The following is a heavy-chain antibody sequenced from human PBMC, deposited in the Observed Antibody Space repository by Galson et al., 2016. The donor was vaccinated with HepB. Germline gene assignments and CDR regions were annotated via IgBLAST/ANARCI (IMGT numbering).Heavy chain of an antibody. J-gene: IGHJ6*03. CDR3: ARRNDYMDV. CDR2: LSPYSGNT. V-gene: IGHV1-18*04. Sequence: SGYTFASSGISWVRQAPGQGLEWMGWLSPYSGNTNYAQKFQGRVTMTTDTTTRTAYMELGSLRSDDTAVYYCARRNDYMDVWGKGTTVTVSS. CDR1: GYTFASSG. D-gene: IGHD1-1*01.